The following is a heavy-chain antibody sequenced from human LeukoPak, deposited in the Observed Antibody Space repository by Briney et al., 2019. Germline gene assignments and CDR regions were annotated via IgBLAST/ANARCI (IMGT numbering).Heavy chain of an antibody. CDR1: GFTFSGYW. Sequence: GGSLRLSCSASGFTFSGYWMSWVRQTTGKRLECVAKIREDGNEEFYVASVKGRFTISRDNAKNSLYLQMNSLRAEDTAVYYCAKASAMIVVVSKHFDYWGQGTLVTVSS. CDR3: AKASAMIVVVSKHFDY. D-gene: IGHD3-22*01. J-gene: IGHJ4*02. CDR2: IREDGNEE. V-gene: IGHV3-7*03.